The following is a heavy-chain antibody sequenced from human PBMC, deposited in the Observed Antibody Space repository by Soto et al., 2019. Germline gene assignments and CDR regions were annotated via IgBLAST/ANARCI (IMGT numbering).Heavy chain of an antibody. J-gene: IGHJ3*02. CDR3: ARDFPRGYYDSTDAFDI. CDR1: GYTFTSYG. V-gene: IGHV1-18*01. CDR2: ISAYNGNT. D-gene: IGHD3-22*01. Sequence: GASVKVSCKASGYTFTSYGISWVRQAPGQGLEWMGWISAYNGNTNYAQKLQGRVTMTTDTSTSTAYMELRSLRSDDTAVYYCARDFPRGYYDSTDAFDIWDQRTMGTVSS.